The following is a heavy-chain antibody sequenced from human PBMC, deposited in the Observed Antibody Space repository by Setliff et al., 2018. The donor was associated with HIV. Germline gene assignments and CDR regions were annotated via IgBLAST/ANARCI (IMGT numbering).Heavy chain of an antibody. CDR2: IFRTQNP. CDR3: ARGANFWSGYDS. V-gene: IGHV4-4*02. J-gene: IGHJ4*02. D-gene: IGHD3-3*01. CDR1: DGSISSSNW. Sequence: SETLSLTCAVSDGSISSSNWWSWVRQPPGKGLEWIGEIFRTQNPNYSPSLKSRVTISVNKSKNQFSLRLTSVTAADTAVYYCARGANFWSGYDSWGQGTLVTGLL.